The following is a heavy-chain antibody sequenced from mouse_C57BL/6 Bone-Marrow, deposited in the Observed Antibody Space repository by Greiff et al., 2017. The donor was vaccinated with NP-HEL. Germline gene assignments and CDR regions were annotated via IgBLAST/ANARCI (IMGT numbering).Heavy chain of an antibody. V-gene: IGHV1-67*01. CDR1: GYTFTDYA. J-gene: IGHJ2*01. D-gene: IGHD1-1*01. Sequence: QVQLKQSGPELVRPGVSVKISCKGSGYTFTDYAMHWVKQSHAKSLEWIGVISTYYGDASYNQKFKDKATMTVDKSSSTAYMELARLTSEDSAVYYCRYYGSSPYYFDYWGQGTTLTVSS. CDR3: RYYGSSPYYFDY. CDR2: ISTYYGDA.